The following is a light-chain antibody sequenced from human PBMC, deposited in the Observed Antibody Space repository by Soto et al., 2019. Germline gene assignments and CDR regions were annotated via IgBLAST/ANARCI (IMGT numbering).Light chain of an antibody. CDR2: DVT. V-gene: IGLV2-14*01. CDR3: SSYRRGSTYV. CDR1: SSDVGGYNY. J-gene: IGLJ1*01. Sequence: QSVLTQPASVSGSPGQSIIVSCTGTSSDVGGYNYVSWYQQHPGKAPRLMIYDVTNRPSGVSNRFSGSKSGNTASLTISGLQAEDEADYYCSSYRRGSTYVFGTGTKLTVL.